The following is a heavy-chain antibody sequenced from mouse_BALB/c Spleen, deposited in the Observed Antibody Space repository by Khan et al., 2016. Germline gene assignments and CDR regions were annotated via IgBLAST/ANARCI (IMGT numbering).Heavy chain of an antibody. Sequence: EVELVESGGGLVQPGGSRTLSCAVAGFTISRFGMHRVRQALQRGLEWFAYISSGSSTIYYADTLKGRFTITRDTPKNALFLQLTSLSTEDTAMXYCARGDYWGQGTTLTVSS. CDR2: ISSGSSTI. CDR1: GFTISRFG. J-gene: IGHJ2*01. CDR3: ARGDY. V-gene: IGHV5-17*02.